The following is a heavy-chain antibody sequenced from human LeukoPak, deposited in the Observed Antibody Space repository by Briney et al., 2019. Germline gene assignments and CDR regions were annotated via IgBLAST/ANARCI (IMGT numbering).Heavy chain of an antibody. CDR2: GST. Sequence: GSTYYADSVKRRFTISRDNSKNTLYLQMNSLRAEDTAVYYCARDLYYDILTGYYSPGYFDYWGQGTLVTVSS. J-gene: IGHJ4*02. CDR3: ARDLYYDILTGYYSPGYFDY. V-gene: IGHV3-23*01. D-gene: IGHD3-9*01.